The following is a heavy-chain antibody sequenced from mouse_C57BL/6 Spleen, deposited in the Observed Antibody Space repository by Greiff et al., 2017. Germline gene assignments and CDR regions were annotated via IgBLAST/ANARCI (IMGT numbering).Heavy chain of an antibody. V-gene: IGHV1-54*01. D-gene: IGHD1-1*01. Sequence: QVQLKQSGAELVRPGTSVKVSCKASGYAFTNYLIEWVKQRPGQGHEWIGVINPGSGGTNYNEKFKGKATLTADKSSSTAYMQLSSLTSEDSAVYFCARTVPYWYFDVWGTGTTVTVSS. CDR1: GYAFTNYL. CDR3: ARTVPYWYFDV. J-gene: IGHJ1*03. CDR2: INPGSGGT.